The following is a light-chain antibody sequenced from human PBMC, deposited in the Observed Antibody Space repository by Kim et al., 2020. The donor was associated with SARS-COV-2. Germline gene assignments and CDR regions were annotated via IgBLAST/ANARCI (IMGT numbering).Light chain of an antibody. CDR2: QDS. CDR1: KLGDKY. Sequence: VSPGQTASITCSGDKLGDKYACWYQQKPGQSPVLVIYQDSKRPSGIPERFSGSTSGNTATLTISGTQAMDEADYYCQAWDSSTVVFGGGTQLTVL. CDR3: QAWDSSTVV. J-gene: IGLJ2*01. V-gene: IGLV3-1*01.